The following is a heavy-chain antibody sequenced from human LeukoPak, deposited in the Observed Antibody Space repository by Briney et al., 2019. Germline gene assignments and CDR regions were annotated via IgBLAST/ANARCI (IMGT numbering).Heavy chain of an antibody. Sequence: PAETLSLICAVYGGSLSSYYWSWIRQPPGKGLEWIGEINHSGTTNYNPALKSRVTISVDTCKNHYSLKLSSVAAAETAVYYHARRRKGPSIAASIPSFDPWGEGTLVTVSS. V-gene: IGHV4-34*01. CDR3: ARRRKGPSIAASIPSFDP. D-gene: IGHD6-6*01. J-gene: IGHJ5*02. CDR2: INHSGTT. CDR1: GGSLSSYY.